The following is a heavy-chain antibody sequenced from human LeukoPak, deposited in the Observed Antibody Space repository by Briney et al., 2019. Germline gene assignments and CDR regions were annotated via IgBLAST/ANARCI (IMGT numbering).Heavy chain of an antibody. CDR2: ISGPGGGT. CDR1: GFTFSNYV. J-gene: IGHJ4*02. CDR3: AKAPPGYSAYALPAN. D-gene: IGHD5-12*01. V-gene: IGHV3-23*01. Sequence: GGSLRLSCAASGFTFSNYVMNWVRQAPGKGLEWVSAISGPGGGTYYADSVKGRFTISRDNSKNTLYLQMNSLGVEDTAVYYCAKAPPGYSAYALPANWGQGTLVTVSS.